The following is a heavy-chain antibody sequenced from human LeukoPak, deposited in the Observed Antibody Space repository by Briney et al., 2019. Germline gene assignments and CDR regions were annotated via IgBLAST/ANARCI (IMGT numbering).Heavy chain of an antibody. V-gene: IGHV3-23*01. D-gene: IGHD4-23*01. CDR3: AKARTPVTSYFDK. J-gene: IGHJ4*02. CDR1: GFTFSTYT. CDR2: ISVADDG. Sequence: PGASLRLSCAASGFTFSTYTMSWVRQAPGKGLEWFSAISVADDGYYADSVKGRFTISRDNSKNTLYLQMNSLRAEDTAVYYCAKARTPVTSYFDKWGQGTLVTVSS.